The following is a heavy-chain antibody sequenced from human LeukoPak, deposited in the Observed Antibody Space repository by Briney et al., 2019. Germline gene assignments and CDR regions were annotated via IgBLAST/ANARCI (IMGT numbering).Heavy chain of an antibody. CDR3: AKAARLGPSHFDY. CDR1: GFTFTAYG. J-gene: IGHJ4*02. D-gene: IGHD6-25*01. Sequence: GGSLRLSCATSGFTFTAYGLHWVRQAPGMGLEWVAVVWVDGNNKLYADSVKGRFTISRDNSRSTLYLHMNSLRDDDTAVYYCAKAARLGPSHFDYWGRGTLVTASS. CDR2: VWVDGNNK. V-gene: IGHV3-33*03.